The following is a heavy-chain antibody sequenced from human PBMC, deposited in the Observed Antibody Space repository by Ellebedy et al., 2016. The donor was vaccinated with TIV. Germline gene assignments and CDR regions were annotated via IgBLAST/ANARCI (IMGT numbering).Heavy chain of an antibody. CDR2: ISSSSSYI. J-gene: IGHJ6*02. Sequence: GESLKISXAASGFTFSSYSMNWVRQAPGKGLEWVSSISSSSSYIYYADSVKGRFTISRDNAKNSLYLQMNSLRAEDTAVYYCARDWRVGDYYGMDVWGQGTTVTVSS. CDR3: ARDWRVGDYYGMDV. CDR1: GFTFSSYS. V-gene: IGHV3-21*01.